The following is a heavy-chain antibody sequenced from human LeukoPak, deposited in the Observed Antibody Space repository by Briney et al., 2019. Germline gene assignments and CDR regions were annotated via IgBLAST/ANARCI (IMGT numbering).Heavy chain of an antibody. CDR2: IYYSGST. Sequence: SETLSLTCTVSGGSISSSSNYWGWIRQPPGKGLEWIGSIYYSGSTYYNPSLKSRVTISVDTSKNQFSLKLSSVTAADTAVYYCARSYHYDSSGYRDWGQGTLVTVSS. CDR1: GGSISSSSNY. CDR3: ARSYHYDSSGYRD. D-gene: IGHD3-22*01. J-gene: IGHJ4*02. V-gene: IGHV4-39*01.